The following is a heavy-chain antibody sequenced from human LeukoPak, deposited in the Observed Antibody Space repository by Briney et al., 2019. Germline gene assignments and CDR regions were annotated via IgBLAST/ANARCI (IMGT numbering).Heavy chain of an antibody. CDR3: ARDWDSSGYSDY. J-gene: IGHJ4*02. D-gene: IGHD3-22*01. CDR2: ISHDGSSK. Sequence: PGGSLRLSCAASGFSFSNYAMHWDRQAPGKGLEWVAIISHDGSSKYYADSVKGRFTISRDNSKNTLYLQMNSLRAEDTALYYCARDWDSSGYSDYWGQGTLVTVSS. CDR1: GFSFSNYA. V-gene: IGHV3-30-3*01.